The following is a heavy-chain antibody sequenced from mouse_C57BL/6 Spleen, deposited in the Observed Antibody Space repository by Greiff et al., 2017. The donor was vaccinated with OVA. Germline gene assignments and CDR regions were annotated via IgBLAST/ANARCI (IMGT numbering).Heavy chain of an antibody. J-gene: IGHJ2*01. CDR3: ARGDYFDY. CDR1: GYPFTSYW. V-gene: IGHV1-7*01. Sequence: VQLQQSGAELAKPGASVKLSCKASGYPFTSYWLHWVKQRPGQGLEWIGYINPSSGYTKYNQKLQDKATLTADKSSSTAYMQLSSLTYEDSAVYYCARGDYFDYWGQGTTLTGSS. CDR2: INPSSGYT.